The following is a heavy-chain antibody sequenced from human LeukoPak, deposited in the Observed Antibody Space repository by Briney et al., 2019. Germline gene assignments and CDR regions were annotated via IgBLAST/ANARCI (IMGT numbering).Heavy chain of an antibody. V-gene: IGHV3-49*04. CDR2: IRSKAYGGTT. CDR3: TSSSGYSSSWYGSAFDI. CDR1: GFTFGDYV. Sequence: PGGSLRLSCTTSGFTFGDYVMSWVRQAPGKGLEWVGLIRSKAYGGTTEYAASVKGRFTISRDDSKSIAYLQMNSLKTEDTAVYYCTSSSGYSSSWYGSAFDIWGQGTMVTVSS. J-gene: IGHJ3*02. D-gene: IGHD6-13*01.